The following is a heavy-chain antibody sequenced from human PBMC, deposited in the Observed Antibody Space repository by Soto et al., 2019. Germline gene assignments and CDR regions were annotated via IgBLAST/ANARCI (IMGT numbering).Heavy chain of an antibody. CDR1: GYSFSTSG. Sequence: QVQLVQSGAEVKKPGASVKVSCKAAGYSFSTSGISWVRQAPGQGLEWVGWISSYNVNTNYAQKVQGRVTMTTDTSRSTATVELRSMTSDDTAVYDCAREICTGGSCYRNFDYWSKGTVVTVSS. D-gene: IGHD2-15*01. V-gene: IGHV1-18*01. CDR3: AREICTGGSCYRNFDY. CDR2: ISSYNVNT. J-gene: IGHJ4*02.